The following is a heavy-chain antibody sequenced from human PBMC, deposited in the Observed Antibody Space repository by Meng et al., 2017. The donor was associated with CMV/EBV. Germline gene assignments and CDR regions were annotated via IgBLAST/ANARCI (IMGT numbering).Heavy chain of an antibody. V-gene: IGHV4-39*07. CDR2: IYYSGST. CDR1: GGSISSSSYY. CDR3: ARYYYDSSGYFDY. D-gene: IGHD3-22*01. Sequence: QRELQEAGQGLVEPSEPLSLTCTVSGGSISSSSYYWGWIRQPPGKGLEWIGSIYYSGSTYYNPSLKSRVTISVDTSKNQFSLKLSSVTAADTAVYYCARYYYDSSGYFDYWGQGTLVTVS. J-gene: IGHJ4*02.